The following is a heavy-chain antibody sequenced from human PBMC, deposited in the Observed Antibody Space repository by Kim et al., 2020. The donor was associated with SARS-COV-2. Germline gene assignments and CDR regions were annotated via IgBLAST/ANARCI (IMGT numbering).Heavy chain of an antibody. V-gene: IGHV6-1*01. J-gene: IGHJ4*02. CDR3: TRGRGATGFDY. CDR2: N. Sequence: NEYAVSVKSRITINPDTSKNQFSLQLNSVTPEDTAVYYCTRGRGATGFDYWGQGTLVTVSS. D-gene: IGHD6-13*01.